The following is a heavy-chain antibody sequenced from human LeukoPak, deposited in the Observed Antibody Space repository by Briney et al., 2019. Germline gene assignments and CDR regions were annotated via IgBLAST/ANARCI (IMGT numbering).Heavy chain of an antibody. CDR1: GGSISSSSYY. Sequence: SETLSLTCTVSGGSISSSSYYWSWIRQPAGKGLEWIGRIYTSVNTNYNPSLKSRVTISVDTSKNQFSLKLTSVTAADTAVYYCAREERELLIFDYWGQGTLVTVSS. CDR3: AREERELLIFDY. V-gene: IGHV4-61*02. D-gene: IGHD3-10*01. CDR2: IYTSVNT. J-gene: IGHJ4*02.